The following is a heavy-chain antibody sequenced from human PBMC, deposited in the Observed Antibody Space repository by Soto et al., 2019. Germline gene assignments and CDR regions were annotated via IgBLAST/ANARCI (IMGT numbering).Heavy chain of an antibody. D-gene: IGHD6-19*01. J-gene: IGHJ4*01. CDR3: ARVPLGNGWIFDY. V-gene: IGHV3-7*04. CDR1: GFTFSSYW. CDR2: IKQDGSDK. Sequence: DVQLVESGGGLVQPGGSLRVSCAASGFTFSSYWMSWVRQAPGKGLEWVANIKQDGSDKYYVDSVKGRFTLSRDNAKNTLQLPMNSVGAEYTEIYFWARVPLGNGWIFDYWGRGTLVTVSS.